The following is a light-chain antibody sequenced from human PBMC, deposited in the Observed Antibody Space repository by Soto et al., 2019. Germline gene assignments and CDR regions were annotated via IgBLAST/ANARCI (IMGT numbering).Light chain of an antibody. J-gene: IGKJ5*01. CDR3: QQRSNWPPIT. V-gene: IGKV3-11*01. Sequence: EIVMTQSPATLSVSPGERATLSCRASQSVSSNLAWYQQKPGQAPRLFLQRLFISDIGVPARFSGSGSGTDFTLTISSLEPEDFAVYYCQQRSNWPPITFGQGTRLEIK. CDR2: RLF. CDR1: QSVSSN.